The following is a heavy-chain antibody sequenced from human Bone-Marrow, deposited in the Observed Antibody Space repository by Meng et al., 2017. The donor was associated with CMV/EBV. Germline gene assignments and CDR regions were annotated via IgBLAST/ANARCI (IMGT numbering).Heavy chain of an antibody. CDR2: IKQDGSEK. CDR1: GFTFSTYW. CDR3: ARTPPFYDFWSGQGGWFAP. Sequence: GGSLRLSCAASGFTFSTYWMNWVRQAPGRGPEWVANIKQDGSEKYYVGSVKGRFTISRDNAKNSLYLQMNSLRDDDTAIYYCARTPPFYDFWSGQGGWFAPWGPGPVVTGSS. D-gene: IGHD3-3*01. J-gene: IGHJ5*02. V-gene: IGHV3-7*01.